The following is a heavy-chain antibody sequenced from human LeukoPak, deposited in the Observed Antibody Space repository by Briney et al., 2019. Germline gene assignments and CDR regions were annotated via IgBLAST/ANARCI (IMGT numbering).Heavy chain of an antibody. CDR2: ISGSAHKI. Sequence: GGSLRLSCVGSGFTFSNYAMSWVSQAPGKGLDWDSVISGSAHKIRYADSVRGRFTISRDNSENTVYLQMNNLRGEDTAIYYCAGRITGYSSGYVFWGQGTLVTVSS. CDR1: GFTFSNYA. D-gene: IGHD5-18*01. J-gene: IGHJ4*02. CDR3: AGRITGYSSGYVF. V-gene: IGHV3-23*01.